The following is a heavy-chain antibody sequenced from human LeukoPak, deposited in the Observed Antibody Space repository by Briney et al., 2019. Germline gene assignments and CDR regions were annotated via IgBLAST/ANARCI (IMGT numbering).Heavy chain of an antibody. CDR2: IHASGST. CDR1: GGSISSGNYY. J-gene: IGHJ4*02. D-gene: IGHD1-26*01. V-gene: IGHV4-61*02. CDR3: AGSYRLDY. Sequence: SETLSLTCTVSGGSISSGNYYWSWIRQPAGKGLEWIGRIHASGSTNYNPSLKSRVTISVDMTKNQFSLKLSSVTAADTAVYYCAGSYRLDYWGQGTLVTVSS.